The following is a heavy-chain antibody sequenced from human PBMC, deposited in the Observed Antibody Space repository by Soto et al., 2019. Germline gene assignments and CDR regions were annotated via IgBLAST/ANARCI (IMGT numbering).Heavy chain of an antibody. D-gene: IGHD2-2*01. Sequence: GGSLRLSCAASGFTFSSYSMNWVRQAPGKGLEWVSSISSSSSYIYYADSVKGRFTISRDNAKNSLYLQMNSLRAEDTAVYYCARDPAVVVPAAGLYYFDYWGQGTLVTVSS. CDR1: GFTFSSYS. V-gene: IGHV3-21*01. CDR3: ARDPAVVVPAAGLYYFDY. J-gene: IGHJ4*02. CDR2: ISSSSSYI.